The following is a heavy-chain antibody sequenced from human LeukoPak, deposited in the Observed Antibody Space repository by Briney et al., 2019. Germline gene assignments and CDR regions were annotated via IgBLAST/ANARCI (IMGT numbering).Heavy chain of an antibody. CDR3: ARDTSDYMDV. CDR2: ISSTSSYI. Sequence: PGGSLRLSCTASGFTFSHYTINWVRQAPGKGLECVSSISSTSSYISYADSVKGRFTISRDNAKNSLYLQMNSLRAEDTALYHCARDTSDYMDVWGKGTTVTISS. J-gene: IGHJ6*03. V-gene: IGHV3-21*04. CDR1: GFTFSHYT.